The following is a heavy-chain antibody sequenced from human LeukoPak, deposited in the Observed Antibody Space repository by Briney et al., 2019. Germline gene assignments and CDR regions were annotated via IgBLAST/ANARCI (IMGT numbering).Heavy chain of an antibody. CDR3: ATGALVDSSSWLRPVYYFDY. V-gene: IGHV1-24*01. J-gene: IGHJ4*02. CDR1: GYTLTELS. Sequence: ASVKVSCKVSGYTLTELSMHWVRQAPGKGLEWMGGFDPEDGETIYAQKFQGRVTMTEDTSTDTAYMELSSLRSKDTAVYYCATGALVDSSSWLRPVYYFDYWGQGTLVTVSS. CDR2: FDPEDGET. D-gene: IGHD6-13*01.